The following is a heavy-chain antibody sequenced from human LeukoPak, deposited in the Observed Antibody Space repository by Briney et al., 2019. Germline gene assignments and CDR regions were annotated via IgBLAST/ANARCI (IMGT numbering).Heavy chain of an antibody. D-gene: IGHD2-8*01. CDR3: AKDMGYFTN. V-gene: IGHV3-15*01. CDR2: VKSKSDGGTT. CDR1: GFTFSTAW. J-gene: IGHJ4*02. Sequence: KPGGSLRLSCAASGFTFSTAWMSWVRQAPGKGLEWVGRVKSKSDGGTTDYAAPVKGRFTISRDDSKNTLYLQMNSLKTEDTAVYYCAKDMGYFTNWGQGTLVTASS.